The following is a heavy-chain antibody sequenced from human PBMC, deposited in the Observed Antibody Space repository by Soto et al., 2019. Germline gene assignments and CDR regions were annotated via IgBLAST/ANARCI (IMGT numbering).Heavy chain of an antibody. Sequence: ASVKVSCKASGYTFNTYGISWVRQAPGQGLEWMGWISTFNGETRYAQKFQARVTVTTDTSTTTGYMELRSLRSDDTAVYYCARDVGYCSSSTCLIDHWGQGALVTVSS. CDR3: ARDVGYCSSSTCLIDH. J-gene: IGHJ4*02. CDR1: GYTFNTYG. V-gene: IGHV1-18*01. CDR2: ISTFNGET. D-gene: IGHD2-2*01.